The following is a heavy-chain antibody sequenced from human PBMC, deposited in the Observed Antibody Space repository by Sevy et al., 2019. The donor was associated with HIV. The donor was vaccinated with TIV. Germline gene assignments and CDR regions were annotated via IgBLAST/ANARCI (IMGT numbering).Heavy chain of an antibody. CDR1: GYSFTSYW. CDR3: ARALITMVRGVIIFGFDY. J-gene: IGHJ4*02. V-gene: IGHV5-51*01. D-gene: IGHD3-10*01. Sequence: GESLKISCKGSGYSFTSYWIGWVRQMPGKGLEWMGIIYPGDSDTRYSPSFQGQVTISAHKSISTAYLQWRSLKASDTAMYYCARALITMVRGVIIFGFDYWGQGTLVTVSS. CDR2: IYPGDSDT.